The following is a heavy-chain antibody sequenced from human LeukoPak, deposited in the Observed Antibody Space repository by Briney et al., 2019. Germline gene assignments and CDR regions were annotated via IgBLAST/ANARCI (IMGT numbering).Heavy chain of an antibody. CDR3: ARAEVGATLDY. Sequence: GGSLRLSCAASGFTFSSYSMNWVRQAPGKGLEWVSSISSSSSYIYYADSVKGRFTISRDNAKNSLCLQMNSLRAEDTAVYYCARAEVGATLDYWGQGTLVTVSS. CDR1: GFTFSSYS. CDR2: ISSSSSYI. D-gene: IGHD1-26*01. V-gene: IGHV3-21*01. J-gene: IGHJ4*02.